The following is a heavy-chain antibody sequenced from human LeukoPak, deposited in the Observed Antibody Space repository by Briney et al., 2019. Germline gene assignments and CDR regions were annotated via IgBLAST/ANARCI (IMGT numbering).Heavy chain of an antibody. V-gene: IGHV3-48*02. D-gene: IGHD4/OR15-4a*01. Sequence: GGSLRLSCVDSGFTFSSNNMNWVRQAPGKGLEWLSFISDTGRVIYYADSVKGRFTISRDNAKNSLFLQMNSLRDEDTAVYYCARGAGSSWFYHWGQGTLVTVSS. CDR2: ISDTGRVI. CDR1: GFTFSSNN. CDR3: ARGAGSSWFYH. J-gene: IGHJ5*02.